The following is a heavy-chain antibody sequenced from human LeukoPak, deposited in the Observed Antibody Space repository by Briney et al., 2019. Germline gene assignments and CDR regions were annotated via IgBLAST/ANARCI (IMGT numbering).Heavy chain of an antibody. D-gene: IGHD3-10*01. Sequence: SETLSLTCTVSGGSISSGNYFWNWIRQHPEKGLEWIGCIYYSGSTYYNPSLKSRVTISVDTSKSQFSLKLSSVTAADMAVYYCARSYDSGNYDYWGQGTLVTVSS. CDR2: IYYSGST. CDR3: ARSYDSGNYDY. V-gene: IGHV4-31*03. J-gene: IGHJ4*02. CDR1: GGSISSGNYF.